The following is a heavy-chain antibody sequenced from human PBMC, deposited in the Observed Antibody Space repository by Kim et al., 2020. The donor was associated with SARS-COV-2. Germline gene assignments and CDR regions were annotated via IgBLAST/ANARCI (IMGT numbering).Heavy chain of an antibody. CDR2: ISGSGGST. V-gene: IGHV3-23*01. Sequence: GGSLRLSCAASGFTFSSYAMSWVRQAPGKGLEWVSAISGSGGSTYYADSVKGRFTISRDNSKNTLYLQMNSLRAEDTAVYYCAKGVGYCSSTSCYNYYYYGMDVWGQGTTVTVSS. CDR1: GFTFSSYA. J-gene: IGHJ6*02. CDR3: AKGVGYCSSTSCYNYYYYGMDV. D-gene: IGHD2-2*02.